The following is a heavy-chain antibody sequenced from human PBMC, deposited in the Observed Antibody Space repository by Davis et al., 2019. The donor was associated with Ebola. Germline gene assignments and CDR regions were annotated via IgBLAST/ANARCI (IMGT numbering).Heavy chain of an antibody. CDR3: AKDVLLWFGEWATYGMDV. CDR2: IYSGGST. V-gene: IGHV3-53*04. Sequence: GGSLRLSCAASGFTVSSNYMSWVRQAPGKGLEWVSVIYSGGSTYYADSVKGRFTISRHNSKNTLYLQMNSLRAEDTAVYYCAKDVLLWFGEWATYGMDVWGQGTTVTVSS. J-gene: IGHJ6*02. CDR1: GFTVSSNY. D-gene: IGHD3-10*01.